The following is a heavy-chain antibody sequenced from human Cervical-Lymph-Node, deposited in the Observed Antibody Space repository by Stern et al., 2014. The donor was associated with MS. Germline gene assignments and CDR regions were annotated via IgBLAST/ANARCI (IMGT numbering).Heavy chain of an antibody. D-gene: IGHD2-2*02. J-gene: IGHJ4*02. CDR1: GYRVTDYW. CDR2: IFPGDSDT. Sequence: EVQLEESGAEVKKPGESLKISCKGSGYRVTDYWIGWVRQMPGKGLEWMGIIFPGDSDTRYSPSFQGQVTISADKSINPAYLQWSSLKASDTAMYYCARQPSRSCSSTSCYTDYWGQGTLVTVSS. V-gene: IGHV5-51*01. CDR3: ARQPSRSCSSTSCYTDY.